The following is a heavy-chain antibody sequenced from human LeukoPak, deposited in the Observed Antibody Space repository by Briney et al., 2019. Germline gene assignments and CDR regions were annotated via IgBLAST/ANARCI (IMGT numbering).Heavy chain of an antibody. CDR3: AKGRGSSSSQIDY. CDR1: GGSISSPY. D-gene: IGHD6-6*01. V-gene: IGHV4-59*11. CDR2: IYYTGTT. J-gene: IGHJ4*02. Sequence: SETLSLTCAVSGGSISSPYWSWIRQPPGKGLEWIGYIYYTGTTNYNPSLKSRVAKSVDTSKNQFSLKLSSVTAADTAVYYCAKGRGSSSSQIDYWGQGTLVTVSS.